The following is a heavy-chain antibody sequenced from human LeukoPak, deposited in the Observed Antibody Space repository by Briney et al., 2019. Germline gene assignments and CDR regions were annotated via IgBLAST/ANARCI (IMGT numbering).Heavy chain of an antibody. CDR2: ISDSGNT. CDR1: GFTFDDYA. J-gene: IGHJ4*02. D-gene: IGHD2-21*01. CDR3: AKAPVTTCRGAYCYPFDY. Sequence: PGRSLRLSCAASGFTFDDYAMHWVRQAPGKGLEWVSGISDSGNTYHADSVKGRFTISRDSSKNTLFLQMNRLRPEDAAVYYCAKAPVTTCRGAYCYPFDYWGQRTLVTVSS. V-gene: IGHV3-23*01.